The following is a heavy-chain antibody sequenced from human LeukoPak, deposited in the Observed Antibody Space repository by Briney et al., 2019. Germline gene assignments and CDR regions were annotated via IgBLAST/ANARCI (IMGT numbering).Heavy chain of an antibody. D-gene: IGHD5-12*01. CDR1: GFTVSSNY. J-gene: IGHJ4*02. V-gene: IGHV3-53*01. CDR3: AATFYSGYDSLYFDY. Sequence: PGGSLRLSCAASGFTVSSNYMSWVRQAPGKGLEWVSVIYSGGSTYYADSVKGRFTISRDNSKNTLYLQMNSLRAEDTAVYYCAATFYSGYDSLYFDYWGQGTLVTVSS. CDR2: IYSGGST.